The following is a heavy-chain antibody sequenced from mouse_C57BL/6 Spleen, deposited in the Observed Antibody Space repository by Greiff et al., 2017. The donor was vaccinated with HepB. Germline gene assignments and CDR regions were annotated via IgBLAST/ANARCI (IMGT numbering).Heavy chain of an antibody. CDR2: ISGGGGNT. J-gene: IGHJ4*01. CDR1: GFTFSSYT. V-gene: IGHV5-9*01. CDR3: ARHDYYGSSYLYYAMDY. Sequence: EVKLMESGGGLVKPGGSLKLSCAASGFTFSSYTMSWVRQTPEKRLEWVATISGGGGNTYYPDSVKGRFTISRDNAKNTLYLQMSSLRSEDTALYYCARHDYYGSSYLYYAMDYWGQGTSVTVSS. D-gene: IGHD1-1*01.